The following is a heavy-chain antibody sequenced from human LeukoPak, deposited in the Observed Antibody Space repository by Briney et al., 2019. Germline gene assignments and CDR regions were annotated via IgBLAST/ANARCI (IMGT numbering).Heavy chain of an antibody. CDR2: LSGLGYVT. J-gene: IGHJ4*02. Sequence: PGGSLRLSCGASGFNFSKYGLSWVRQAPRKGLEWVSSLSGLGYVTYYADSVKGRFTISRDNSKNTLYLQMNSLRAEDTAVYYCANGRAAAGIGYWGQGTLVTVSS. D-gene: IGHD6-13*01. V-gene: IGHV3-23*01. CDR3: ANGRAAAGIGY. CDR1: GFNFSKYG.